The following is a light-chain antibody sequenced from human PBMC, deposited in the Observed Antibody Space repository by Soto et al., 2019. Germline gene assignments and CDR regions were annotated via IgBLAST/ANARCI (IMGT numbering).Light chain of an antibody. Sequence: QSVLTQPPSASAAPGQMVTISCSGSTSNIGNSSVSWYQHLPGTAPKLLIYDNNKRPSGIPDRFSASKSGASATLDIPGLRTGDEGDYYCGIWDSSLSAGVFGGGTKVTVL. CDR3: GIWDSSLSAGV. CDR2: DNN. J-gene: IGLJ3*02. CDR1: TSNIGNSS. V-gene: IGLV1-51*01.